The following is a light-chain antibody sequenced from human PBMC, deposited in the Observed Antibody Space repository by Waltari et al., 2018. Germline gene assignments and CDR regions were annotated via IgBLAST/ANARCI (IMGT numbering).Light chain of an antibody. CDR3: HQYATSLWT. V-gene: IGKV3-20*01. CDR1: QSVGSNS. CDR2: GTA. J-gene: IGKJ1*01. Sequence: DIVLTQSPDSLSLSAGERGTLSCRASQSVGSNSFAWYQQKPAQVPRLLIYGTATKAPGIPDRFSGSGSATDFTLPISGLDPEDSGVYYCHQYATSLWTFGQGTKVEIK.